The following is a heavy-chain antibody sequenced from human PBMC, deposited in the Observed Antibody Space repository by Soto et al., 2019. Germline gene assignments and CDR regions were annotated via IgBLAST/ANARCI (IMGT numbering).Heavy chain of an antibody. V-gene: IGHV4-30-2*01. Sequence: SETLSLTCAVSGGSISSGGYSWSWIRQPPGKGLKWIGYIYHSGSTYYNPSLKSRVTISVDRSKNQFSLKLSSVTAADTAVYYCARGSPGYDFWSGYYPSYGMDVCGQGTTVTVSS. J-gene: IGHJ6*02. CDR1: GGSISSGGYS. CDR3: ARGSPGYDFWSGYYPSYGMDV. D-gene: IGHD3-3*01. CDR2: IYHSGST.